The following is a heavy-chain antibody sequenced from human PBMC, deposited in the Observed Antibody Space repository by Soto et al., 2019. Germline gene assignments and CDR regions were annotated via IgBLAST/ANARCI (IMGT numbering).Heavy chain of an antibody. CDR2: IYYSGST. J-gene: IGHJ5*02. Sequence: SETLSLTSPVSGGSISSSSYYWGWIRQPPGKGLEWIGSIYYSGSTYYNPSLKSRVTISVDTSKNQFSLKLSSVTAADTAVYYCARRLRNWFDPWGQGTLVTVSS. CDR3: ARRLRNWFDP. V-gene: IGHV4-39*01. CDR1: GGSISSSSYY.